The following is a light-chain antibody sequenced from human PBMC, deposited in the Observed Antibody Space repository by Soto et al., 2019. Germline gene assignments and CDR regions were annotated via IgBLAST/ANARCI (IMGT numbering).Light chain of an antibody. Sequence: QSVLTQSSSASASLGSSVKLTCTLSSGHSSYIIAWHQQQPGKAPRYLMKLEGSGSYNKGSGVPDRFSGSSSGADRYLTISNLQSEDEADYYCETWDSSTWVFGGGTKVTVL. J-gene: IGLJ3*02. CDR2: LEGSGSY. V-gene: IGLV4-60*03. CDR1: SGHSSYI. CDR3: ETWDSSTWV.